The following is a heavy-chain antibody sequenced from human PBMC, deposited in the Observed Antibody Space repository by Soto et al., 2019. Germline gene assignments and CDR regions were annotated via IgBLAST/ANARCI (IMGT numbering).Heavy chain of an antibody. CDR1: GGSFSGYY. J-gene: IGHJ6*03. Sequence: SETLSLTCAVYGGSFSGYYWSWIRQPPGKGLEWIGEINHSGSTNYNPSLKSRVTISVDTSKNQFSLKLSSVTAADTAVYYCARGKVGRSGSFDWDYFYMDVWGKGTTVTVSS. V-gene: IGHV4-34*01. CDR2: INHSGST. D-gene: IGHD3-3*01. CDR3: ARGKVGRSGSFDWDYFYMDV.